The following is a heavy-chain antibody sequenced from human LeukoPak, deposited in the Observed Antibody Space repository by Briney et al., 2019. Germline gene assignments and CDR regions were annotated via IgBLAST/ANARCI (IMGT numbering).Heavy chain of an antibody. CDR2: IYYSGST. Sequence: SETLSLTCTVSGGSISSSSYYWGWIRQPPGKGLEWIGSIYYSGSTYYNPSLKSRVTISVDTSKNQFSLKLSSVTAADTAVYYCARHLRVYSSSWRYYYYMDVWGKGTTVTVSS. CDR3: ARHLRVYSSSWRYYYYMDV. V-gene: IGHV4-39*01. D-gene: IGHD6-13*01. CDR1: GGSISSSSYY. J-gene: IGHJ6*03.